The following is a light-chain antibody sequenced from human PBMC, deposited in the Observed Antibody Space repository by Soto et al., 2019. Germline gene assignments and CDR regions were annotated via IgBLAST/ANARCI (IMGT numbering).Light chain of an antibody. V-gene: IGKV1-9*01. J-gene: IGKJ4*01. CDR3: QQTDSFPLS. CDR2: AAS. Sequence: DIQLTQSPSFLSASVGDRVTITCRASQGISSYLAWYQQKPGKAPKLLIYAASTLQSGVPSRFSGSGSGTEFTLTISSLQPEDFATYYCQQTDSFPLSFGGGTKVELK. CDR1: QGISSY.